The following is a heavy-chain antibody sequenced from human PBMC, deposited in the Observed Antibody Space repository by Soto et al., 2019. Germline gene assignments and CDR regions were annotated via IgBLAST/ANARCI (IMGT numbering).Heavy chain of an antibody. J-gene: IGHJ5*02. CDR3: AKRGRHYYGSGSPLVDP. CDR2: ISGSGGST. Sequence: EVQLLESGGGLVQPGGSLRLSCAASGFTFSSYAMSWVRQAPGKGLEWVSAISGSGGSTYYADSVKGRLTISRDNSKNTLYLQMNSLRAEDTAVYYCAKRGRHYYGSGSPLVDPWGQGTLVTVSS. V-gene: IGHV3-23*01. D-gene: IGHD3-10*01. CDR1: GFTFSSYA.